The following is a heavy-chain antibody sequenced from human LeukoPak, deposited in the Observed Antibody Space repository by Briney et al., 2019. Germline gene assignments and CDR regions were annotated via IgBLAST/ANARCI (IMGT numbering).Heavy chain of an antibody. CDR2: ISAYNGNT. CDR1: GYTFTSYG. V-gene: IGHV1-18*01. D-gene: IGHD6-6*01. Sequence: ASVKVSCKASGYTFTSYGISWVRQAPGQGLEWMGWISAYNGNTNYAQKLQGRVTMTTDTSTSTAYMELRSLRSDDTAVYYCAREARRSSSSPPDYWGQGTLVTVSS. CDR3: AREARRSSSSPPDY. J-gene: IGHJ4*02.